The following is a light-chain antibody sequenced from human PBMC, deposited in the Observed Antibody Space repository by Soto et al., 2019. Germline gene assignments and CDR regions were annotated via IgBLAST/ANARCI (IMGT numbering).Light chain of an antibody. Sequence: DIVMTQSPDSLAVSLGERATINCKSSQNNKNYLAWYQQKAGQPPELIIDWASTRASGVPDRFSGSGSGTDFTLTISSLQAEDVAVYYCQHYFNSWTFGQGTKVEIK. V-gene: IGKV4-1*01. J-gene: IGKJ1*01. CDR2: WAS. CDR1: QNNKNY. CDR3: QHYFNSWT.